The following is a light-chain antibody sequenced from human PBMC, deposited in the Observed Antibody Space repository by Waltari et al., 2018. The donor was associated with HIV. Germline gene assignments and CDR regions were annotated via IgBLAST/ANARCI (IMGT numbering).Light chain of an antibody. Sequence: LTQPPSVSVSPGQTARITCSGDALPKKYAYWYQQRSGKAPKLMIYEVSKRPSGVPDRFSGSKSGNTASLTVSGLQAEDEADYYCSSYAGSNNFYVVFGGGTKLTVL. CDR1: ALPKKY. CDR2: EVS. CDR3: SSYAGSNNFYVV. V-gene: IGLV2-8*01. J-gene: IGLJ2*01.